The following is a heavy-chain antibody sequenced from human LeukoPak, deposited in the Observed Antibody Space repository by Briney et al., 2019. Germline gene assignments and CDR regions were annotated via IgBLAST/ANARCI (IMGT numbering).Heavy chain of an antibody. CDR3: ASSLIAARPEYYYTDV. D-gene: IGHD6-6*01. CDR1: GDSVSSNSAV. J-gene: IGHJ6*03. CDR2: TYYRSKWYN. Sequence: SQTLSLTCAISGDSVSSNSAVWNWIRQSPSRGLEWLGRTYYRSKWYNDYAVSVKSRITINPDTSKNQFSLQLNSVTPEDTAVYYCASSLIAARPEYYYTDVWSKGTSVTVSS. V-gene: IGHV6-1*01.